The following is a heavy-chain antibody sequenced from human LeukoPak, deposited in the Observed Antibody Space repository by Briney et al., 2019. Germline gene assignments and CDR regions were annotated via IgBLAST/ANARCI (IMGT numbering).Heavy chain of an antibody. D-gene: IGHD3-16*01. V-gene: IGHV3-11*03. CDR3: ANDLRLGGRGPEN. CDR1: GFTFSDYY. Sequence: GGSLRLSCAASGFTFSDYYMSWIRQAPGKGLEWVSYISGTSSYTTYADAVKGRFTISRDNAKNSLYLQMNSLRAEDTAVYYCANDLRLGGRGPENWGQGTLVTVSS. J-gene: IGHJ4*02. CDR2: ISGTSSYT.